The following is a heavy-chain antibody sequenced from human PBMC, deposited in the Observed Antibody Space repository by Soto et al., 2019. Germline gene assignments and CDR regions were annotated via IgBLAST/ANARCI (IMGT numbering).Heavy chain of an antibody. D-gene: IGHD2-21*02. J-gene: IGHJ4*02. CDR2: INSDGSST. Sequence: PGGSLRLSCAASGFTFSSYWMHWVRQAPGRGLVWVSRINSDGSSTSYADSVKGRFTISRDNAKNTLYLQMNSLRAEDTAVYYCARDGTYCGGDCYPDYWGQGTLVTVSS. CDR3: ARDGTYCGGDCYPDY. V-gene: IGHV3-74*01. CDR1: GFTFSSYW.